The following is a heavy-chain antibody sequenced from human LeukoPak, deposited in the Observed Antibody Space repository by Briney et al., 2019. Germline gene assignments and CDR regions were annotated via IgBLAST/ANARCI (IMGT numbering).Heavy chain of an antibody. CDR1: GFTFSSYA. J-gene: IGHJ4*02. D-gene: IGHD2-21*02. V-gene: IGHV3-23*01. CDR2: ISRSDDRV. CDR3: AKDCGGDCYSGDY. Sequence: GGSLRLSCAASGFTFSSYAMSWVRQAPGKGLGWVSAISRSDDRVFYADSVKGRFTISRDNSKNTLYLQMNSLRADDTAVYYCAKDCGGDCYSGDYWGQGTLVTVSS.